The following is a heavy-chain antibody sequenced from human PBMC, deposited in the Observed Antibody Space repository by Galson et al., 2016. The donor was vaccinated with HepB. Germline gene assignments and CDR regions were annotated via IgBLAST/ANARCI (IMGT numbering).Heavy chain of an antibody. CDR1: GFTFSNYA. CDR2: ISFDGSNK. V-gene: IGHV3-30-3*01. Sequence: SLRLSCAASGFTFSNYAIHWVRQAPGRGLEWVAVISFDGSNKYYADSVKGRFTISRDNSKNKLYLQMNNLRAEDTAVYYCAREVSSGYYEVVDYWGQGALVTVSS. D-gene: IGHD3-22*01. J-gene: IGHJ4*02. CDR3: AREVSSGYYEVVDY.